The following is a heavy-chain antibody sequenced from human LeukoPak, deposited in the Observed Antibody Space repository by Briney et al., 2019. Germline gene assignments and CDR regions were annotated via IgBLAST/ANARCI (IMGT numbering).Heavy chain of an antibody. Sequence: SQTLSLTCTVSGGSISSGGYYWSWIRQPPGKGLEWIGEINHSGSTNYNPSLKSRVTISVDTSKNQFSLKLSSVTAADTAVYYCARLAKYNWNYGVDYWGQGTLVTASS. CDR1: GGSISSGGYY. J-gene: IGHJ4*02. V-gene: IGHV4-30-2*01. D-gene: IGHD1-7*01. CDR3: ARLAKYNWNYGVDY. CDR2: INHSGST.